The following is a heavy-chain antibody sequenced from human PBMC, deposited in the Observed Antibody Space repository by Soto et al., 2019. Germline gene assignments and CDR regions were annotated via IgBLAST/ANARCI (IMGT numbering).Heavy chain of an antibody. CDR2: ISWNSGNI. Sequence: EVHLVESGGGLVQPGRSLRLSCAASGFTFDDFAMHWVRQVPGKGLEWVSSISWNSGNIVYADSVKGRFTISRDSAKNSLYLQMNSLRTEDTALYYCAKGAVTSIFGYFVYWGQGTLVTVSS. CDR1: GFTFDDFA. D-gene: IGHD3-3*01. J-gene: IGHJ4*02. V-gene: IGHV3-9*01. CDR3: AKGAVTSIFGYFVY.